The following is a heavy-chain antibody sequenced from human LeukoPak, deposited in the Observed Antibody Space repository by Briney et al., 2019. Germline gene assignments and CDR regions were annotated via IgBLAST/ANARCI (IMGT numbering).Heavy chain of an antibody. Sequence: SETLSLTCTVSGGSISSGSYYWGWIRQPPGKGLEWIGNIYYSGSTSYNPSLKSRVTISVDTSENHHSLNLRSVTAADTAVYYCARSSAGGARGDYWGQGTLVTVSS. CDR1: GGSISSGSYY. CDR3: ARSSAGGARGDY. CDR2: IYYSGST. D-gene: IGHD1-26*01. V-gene: IGHV4-39*02. J-gene: IGHJ4*02.